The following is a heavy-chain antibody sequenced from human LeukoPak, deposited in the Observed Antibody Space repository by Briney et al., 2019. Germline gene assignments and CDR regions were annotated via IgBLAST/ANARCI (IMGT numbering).Heavy chain of an antibody. CDR1: GITFRSYG. CDR2: IWYDGSNK. J-gene: IGHJ4*02. D-gene: IGHD2-15*01. V-gene: IGHV3-30*02. CDR3: ATDRATQYFDY. Sequence: GGSLRLSCAVSGITFRSYGMHWVRQAPGKGLEWVAFIWYDGSNKYYADSVKGRFTISRDNSRNTLFLQMNSLRAEDTAVYYCATDRATQYFDYWGQGTLVSVSS.